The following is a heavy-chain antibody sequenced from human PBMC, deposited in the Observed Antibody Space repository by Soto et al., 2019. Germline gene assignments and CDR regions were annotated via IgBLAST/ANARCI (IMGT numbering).Heavy chain of an antibody. V-gene: IGHV1-18*01. D-gene: IGHD3-22*01. CDR2: ISAYNGYT. J-gene: IGHJ4*02. CDR3: ARDRRITMTPLNTGTDY. CDR1: GYTFTTYG. Sequence: ASVKVSCKASGYTFTTYGINWVRQAPGQGLEWMGWISAYNGYTNYAQKLQGRVTMTTDTSTSTAYMELRSLRSDDTAVYYCARDRRITMTPLNTGTDYWGQGTLVTVSS.